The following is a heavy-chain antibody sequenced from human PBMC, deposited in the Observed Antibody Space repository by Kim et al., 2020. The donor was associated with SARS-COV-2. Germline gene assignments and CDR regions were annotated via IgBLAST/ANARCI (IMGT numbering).Heavy chain of an antibody. CDR3: ASQLAPLPWFGELWGYYFDY. CDR2: IYYSGST. Sequence: SETLSLTCTVSGGSISSSSYYWGWIRQPPGKGLEWIGSIYYSGSTYYNPSLKSRVTISVDTSKNQFSLKLSSETAADTAVYYCASQLAPLPWFGELWGYYFDYWGQGTLVTVSS. V-gene: IGHV4-39*01. CDR1: GGSISSSSYY. J-gene: IGHJ4*02. D-gene: IGHD3-10*01.